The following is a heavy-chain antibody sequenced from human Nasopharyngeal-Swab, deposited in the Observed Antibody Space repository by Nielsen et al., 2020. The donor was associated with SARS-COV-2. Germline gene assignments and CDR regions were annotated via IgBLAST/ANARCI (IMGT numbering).Heavy chain of an antibody. Sequence: SETLSLTCTVSGGSISSSSYYWGCIRQPPGKGLEWIGSIYYSGSTYYNPSLKSRVTISVGTSKNQFSLKMSSVTAADTAVYYCAREGNWNSRWFDPWGQGTLVTVSS. J-gene: IGHJ5*02. CDR2: IYYSGST. CDR1: GGSISSSSYY. CDR3: AREGNWNSRWFDP. V-gene: IGHV4-39*07. D-gene: IGHD1-20*01.